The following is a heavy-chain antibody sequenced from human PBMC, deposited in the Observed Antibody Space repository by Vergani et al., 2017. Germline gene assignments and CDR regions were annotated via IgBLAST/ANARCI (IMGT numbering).Heavy chain of an antibody. CDR1: GGSISSGGYS. CDR2: IYHSGST. D-gene: IGHD3-22*01. Sequence: QLQLQESGSGLVKPSQTLSLTCAVSGGSISSGGYSWSWIRQPPGKGLEWIGYIYHSGSTYYNPSLKSRVTISVDSSKNQFSLKLSSVTAADTAVYYCARATDSSGYPYYFDYWGQGTLVTVSS. CDR3: ARATDSSGYPYYFDY. J-gene: IGHJ4*02. V-gene: IGHV4-30-2*01.